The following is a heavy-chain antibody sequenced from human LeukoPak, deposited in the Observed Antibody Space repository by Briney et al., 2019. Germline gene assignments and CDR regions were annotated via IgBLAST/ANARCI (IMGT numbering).Heavy chain of an antibody. CDR3: ATGGGPFDY. D-gene: IGHD3-16*01. Sequence: SETLSLTCTVSGGSISGADYYWSWIRQPPGKDLEWIGYIYYSGNTYYNPSLKSRVTVSVDTSKNQFSLRVSSVTAADTAVYFCATGGGPFDYWGQGILVTVSS. J-gene: IGHJ4*02. CDR1: GGSISGADYY. V-gene: IGHV4-30-4*01. CDR2: IYYSGNT.